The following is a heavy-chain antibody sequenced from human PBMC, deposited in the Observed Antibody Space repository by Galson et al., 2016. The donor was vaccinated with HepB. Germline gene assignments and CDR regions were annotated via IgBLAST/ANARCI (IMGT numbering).Heavy chain of an antibody. J-gene: IGHJ6*04. Sequence: SLRLSCAASGFTSSNTRMTWRRQAPGKGQEVVSPLSRSGDSTDYADSVKGRFTIPRDNSKNTLSLQMNSLTADDTAIYYCVQGSTAPAVWGKGTTVTVSS. CDR2: LSRSGDST. CDR1: GFTSSNTR. D-gene: IGHD2-2*01. V-gene: IGHV3-23*01. CDR3: VQGSTAPAV.